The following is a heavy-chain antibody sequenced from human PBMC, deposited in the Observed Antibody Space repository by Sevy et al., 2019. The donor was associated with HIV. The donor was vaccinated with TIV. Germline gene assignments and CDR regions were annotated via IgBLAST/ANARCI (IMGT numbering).Heavy chain of an antibody. CDR2: ISYDGSNK. J-gene: IGHJ6*02. CDR3: ARELTYYDFWSVSRYGMDV. D-gene: IGHD3-3*01. Sequence: GGSLRLSCAASGFTFSSYAMHWVRQAPGKGLEWVAVISYDGSNKYYADSVKGRFTISRDNSKNTLYLQMNSLRAEDKAVYYCARELTYYDFWSVSRYGMDVWGQGTTVTVSS. CDR1: GFTFSSYA. V-gene: IGHV3-30-3*01.